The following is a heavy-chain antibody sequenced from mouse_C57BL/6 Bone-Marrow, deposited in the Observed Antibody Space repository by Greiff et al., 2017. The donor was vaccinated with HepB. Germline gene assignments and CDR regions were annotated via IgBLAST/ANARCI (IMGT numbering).Heavy chain of an antibody. Sequence: EVKLVESGGGLVQPGGSLKLSCAASGFTFSDYYMYWVRQTPEKRLEWVAYISNGGGSTYYPDTVKGRFTISRDNAKNTLYLQMSRLKSEDTAMYYCARGITTVVADYFDYWGQGTTLTVSS. V-gene: IGHV5-12*01. D-gene: IGHD1-1*01. CDR3: ARGITTVVADYFDY. CDR1: GFTFSDYY. CDR2: ISNGGGST. J-gene: IGHJ2*01.